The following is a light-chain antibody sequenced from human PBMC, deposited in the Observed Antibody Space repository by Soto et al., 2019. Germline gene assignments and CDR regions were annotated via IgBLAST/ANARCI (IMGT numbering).Light chain of an antibody. V-gene: IGLV1-40*01. J-gene: IGLJ2*01. Sequence: VLTQPPSVSGAPGQRVTISCTGSSSNIGAGYDVHWYQQLPGTGPKLLIFGNTNRPSGVPDRFSASKSGASASLAITGLQTEDEADYYCQSYDRSLSVVFGGGTKVTVL. CDR1: SSNIGAGYD. CDR2: GNT. CDR3: QSYDRSLSVV.